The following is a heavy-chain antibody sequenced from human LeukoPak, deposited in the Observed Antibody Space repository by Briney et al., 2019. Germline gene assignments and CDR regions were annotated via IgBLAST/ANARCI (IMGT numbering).Heavy chain of an antibody. V-gene: IGHV3-21*01. CDR3: ARDGGSGGSQFDY. CDR1: GFTFSSYS. D-gene: IGHD3-16*01. J-gene: IGHJ4*02. CDR2: ISSSSSYI. Sequence: PGGSLRLSCAASGFTFSSYSMNWVRQAPGKGLEWVSSISSSSSYIYYADSVKGRFTTSRDNAKNSLYLQMNSLRAEDTAVYYCARDGGSGGSQFDYWGQGTLVTVSS.